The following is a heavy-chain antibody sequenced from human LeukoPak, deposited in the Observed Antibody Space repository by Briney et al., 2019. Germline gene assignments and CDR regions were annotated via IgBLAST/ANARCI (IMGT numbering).Heavy chain of an antibody. Sequence: GGSLRLSCAASGFTFSSYWMSWVRQAPGKGLEWVANIKQDGSEKYYVDSVKGRFTISRDNAKNSLYLQMNSLRAEDTAVYYCARDTRRYCSGGSCYSGLPGYGMGVWGQGTTVTVSS. CDR3: ARDTRRYCSGGSCYSGLPGYGMGV. J-gene: IGHJ6*02. CDR1: GFTFSSYW. V-gene: IGHV3-7*01. D-gene: IGHD2-15*01. CDR2: IKQDGSEK.